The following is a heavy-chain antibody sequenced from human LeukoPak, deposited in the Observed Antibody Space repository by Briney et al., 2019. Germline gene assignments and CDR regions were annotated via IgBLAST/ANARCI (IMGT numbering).Heavy chain of an antibody. CDR2: MDYGGSP. Sequence: PSQTLTLTCTVSGGTFASGGHYWIWIGQHPEKGLQWVGYMDYGGSPYYNPSLTRRLIISLDTSKNQFSLELSSVTAADTAMYYCASRSARPEGYFDYWGQGILVTVSS. V-gene: IGHV4-31*03. D-gene: IGHD3-16*01. J-gene: IGHJ4*02. CDR1: GGTFASGGHY. CDR3: ASRSARPEGYFDY.